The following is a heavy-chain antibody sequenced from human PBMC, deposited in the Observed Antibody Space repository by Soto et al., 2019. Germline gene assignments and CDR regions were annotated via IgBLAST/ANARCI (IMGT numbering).Heavy chain of an antibody. V-gene: IGHV2-5*02. D-gene: IGHD6-13*01. CDR2: IYWDDDT. J-gene: IGHJ5*01. CDR3: AHLLLTYSRTWSFHWFDS. Sequence: QITLKESGPTLVKPTQTLTLTCTFSGFSLSTSGVGVGWIRQPPGKALEWLALIYWDDDTRYSPSLKSRLTISKDTSKNQVVLTMTNMDPVDTATYYCAHLLLTYSRTWSFHWFDSWGQGTLVTVSS. CDR1: GFSLSTSGVG.